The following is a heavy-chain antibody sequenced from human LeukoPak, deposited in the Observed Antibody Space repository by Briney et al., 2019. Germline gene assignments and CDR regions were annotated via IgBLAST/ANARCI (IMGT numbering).Heavy chain of an antibody. CDR2: IRGGGGST. V-gene: IGHV3-23*01. D-gene: IGHD3-22*01. CDR3: ARDHMYYYDSSGYPRGYYYGMDV. CDR1: GFTVTIYG. Sequence: PSGGSLRLSCAASGFTVTIYGMDWVRQAPGKGLEWVSAIRGGGGSTHYADSVKGRFTISRDNAKNSLYLQMNSLRAEDTAVYYCARDHMYYYDSSGYPRGYYYGMDVWGQGTTVTVSS. J-gene: IGHJ6*02.